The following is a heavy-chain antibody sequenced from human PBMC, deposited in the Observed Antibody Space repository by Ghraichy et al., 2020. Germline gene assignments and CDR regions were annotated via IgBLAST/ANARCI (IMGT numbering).Heavy chain of an antibody. D-gene: IGHD5-12*01. CDR2: ISYDGINK. Sequence: GGSLRLSCAASGFTFSTYAMYWVRQAPGKGLEWVAVISYDGINKYYADSVKGRFTISRDNSKNTLSLQMNSLRAEDTAEYYCARDMKSGFWSYYYYPMDVWGPGTTVTVAS. CDR1: GFTFSTYA. CDR3: ARDMKSGFWSYYYYPMDV. J-gene: IGHJ6*02. V-gene: IGHV3-30-3*01.